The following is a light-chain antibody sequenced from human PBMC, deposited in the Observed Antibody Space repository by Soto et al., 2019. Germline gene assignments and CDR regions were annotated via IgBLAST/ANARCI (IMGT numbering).Light chain of an antibody. J-gene: IGKJ2*01. CDR3: QQYGSSPYT. V-gene: IGKV3-20*01. Sequence: EIVLTQSPGTLSLSPGERATLSCRASQSVRSDYLAWYQQKPGQAPRLLIYGASSRATGIPDRFTGSGSGTDFTLTISRLEPEDFAVYYCQQYGSSPYTFGRGTKLEMK. CDR2: GAS. CDR1: QSVRSDY.